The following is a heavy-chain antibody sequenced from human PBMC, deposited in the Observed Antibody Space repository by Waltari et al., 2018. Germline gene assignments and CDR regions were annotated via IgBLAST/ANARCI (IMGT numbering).Heavy chain of an antibody. Sequence: QVQLVQSGAEVKKPGASVKVSCKASGYTFTGYYMHWVRQAPGQGLEWMGRINPNSGGANYAQKFQGRVTMTRDTSISTAYMELSRLRSDDTAVYYCARLGIAAAGTSGANDYWGQGTLVTVSS. CDR3: ARLGIAAAGTSGANDY. CDR2: INPNSGGA. CDR1: GYTFTGYY. D-gene: IGHD6-13*01. V-gene: IGHV1-2*06. J-gene: IGHJ4*02.